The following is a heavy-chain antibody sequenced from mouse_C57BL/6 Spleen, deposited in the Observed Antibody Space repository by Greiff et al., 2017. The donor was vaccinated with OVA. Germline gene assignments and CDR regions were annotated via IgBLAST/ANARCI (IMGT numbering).Heavy chain of an antibody. J-gene: IGHJ2*01. V-gene: IGHV1-55*01. D-gene: IGHD2-4*01. Sequence: VQLQQPGAELVKPGASVKMSCKASGYTFTSYWITWVKQRPGQGLEWIGDIYPGSGSTNYNEKFKSKATLTVDTSSSTAYMQLSSLTSEDSAVYYCARRGGDYDGYYFDYWGQGTTLTVSS. CDR3: ARRGGDYDGYYFDY. CDR1: GYTFTSYW. CDR2: IYPGSGST.